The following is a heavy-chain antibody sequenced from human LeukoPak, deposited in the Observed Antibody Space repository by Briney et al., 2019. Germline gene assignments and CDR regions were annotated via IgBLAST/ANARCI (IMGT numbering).Heavy chain of an antibody. CDR1: GFTFSSYG. D-gene: IGHD4-17*01. J-gene: IGHJ4*02. V-gene: IGHV3-30*18. Sequence: PGRSLRLSCAASGFTFSSYGMHWVRQAPGKGLEWVALISYDGSNKYYADSVKGRFTISRDNSKNTLYLQMNSLRAEDTAVYYCAKDSGDYGTPGDYWGQGTLVTVSS. CDR2: ISYDGSNK. CDR3: AKDSGDYGTPGDY.